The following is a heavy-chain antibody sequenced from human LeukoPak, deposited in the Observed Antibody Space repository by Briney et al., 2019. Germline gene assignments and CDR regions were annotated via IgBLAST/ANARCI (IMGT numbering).Heavy chain of an antibody. CDR3: ARRPIGDAFDI. Sequence: SGTLSLTCTISGGSISTYYWSWIRQPPGKGLEWIGYIYYSGSTNYNPSLQSQVTISLDTSKNQFSLELNSVTAADTAVYYCARRPIGDAFDIWGQGTLVTVSS. J-gene: IGHJ3*02. CDR2: IYYSGST. CDR1: GGSISTYY. V-gene: IGHV4-59*08.